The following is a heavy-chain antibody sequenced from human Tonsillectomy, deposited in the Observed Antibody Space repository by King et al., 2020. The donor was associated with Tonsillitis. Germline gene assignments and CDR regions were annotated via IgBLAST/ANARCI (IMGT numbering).Heavy chain of an antibody. J-gene: IGHJ4*02. CDR3: ARASSIEVPAADGF. D-gene: IGHD2-2*01. CDR1: GGTVSTYA. Sequence: VQLVQSGAEVKKPGSSVKVSCKPFGGTVSTYAFTWVRPARGQGLEWIGRIIPILGIANYAQKLQGRGTITADKSTNTAYMELSSLRSEDTAIYYCARASSIEVPAADGFWGQGTLVTVSS. V-gene: IGHV1-69*09. CDR2: IIPILGIA.